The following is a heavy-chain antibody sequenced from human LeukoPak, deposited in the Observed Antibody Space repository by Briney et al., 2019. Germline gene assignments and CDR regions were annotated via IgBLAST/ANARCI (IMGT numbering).Heavy chain of an antibody. D-gene: IGHD2-15*01. CDR1: RFTFSTYA. CDR3: ARGGFKYNYYDAMDV. J-gene: IGHJ6*02. Sequence: GGSLRLSWAAPRFTFSTYAMSWVRQAPGKGLEWISPISGSGGSTYYADSVKGRFTISRDNSENTLYLQMNSQRPEDTAVYYCARGGFKYNYYDAMDVWGQGTTVTVSS. V-gene: IGHV3-23*01. CDR2: ISGSGGST.